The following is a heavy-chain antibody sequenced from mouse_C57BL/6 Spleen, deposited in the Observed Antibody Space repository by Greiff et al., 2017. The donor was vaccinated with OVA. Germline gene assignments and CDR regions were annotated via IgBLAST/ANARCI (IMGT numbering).Heavy chain of an antibody. J-gene: IGHJ4*01. CDR2: ISSGGDYI. Sequence: EVQGVESGEGLVKPGGSLKLSCAASGFTFSSYAMSWVRQTPEKRLEWVAYISSGGDYIYYADTVKGRFTISRDNARNTLYLQMSSLKSEDTAMYYCTRVDGYYAMDYWGQGTSVTVSS. D-gene: IGHD2-3*01. CDR1: GFTFSSYA. CDR3: TRVDGYYAMDY. V-gene: IGHV5-9-1*02.